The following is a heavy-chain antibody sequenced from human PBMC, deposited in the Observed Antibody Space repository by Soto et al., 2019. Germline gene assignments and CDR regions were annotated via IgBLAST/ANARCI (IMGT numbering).Heavy chain of an antibody. CDR3: ARGGGRAAAGTSYYYYMDV. J-gene: IGHJ6*03. CDR1: GYTFTGYY. CDR2: INPNSGGT. V-gene: IGHV1-2*04. D-gene: IGHD6-13*01. Sequence: ASVKVSCKASGYTFTGYYMHWVRQAPGQGLEWMGWINPNSGGTNYAQKFQGWVTMTRDTSISTAYMELSRLRSDDTAVYYCARGGGRAAAGTSYYYYMDVWGKGTTVTV.